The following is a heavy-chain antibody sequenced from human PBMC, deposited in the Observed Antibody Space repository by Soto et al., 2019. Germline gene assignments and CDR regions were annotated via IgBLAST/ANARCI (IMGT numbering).Heavy chain of an antibody. Sequence: ESGGGLVKPGGSLRLSCAASGFTFSSYSMNWVRQAPGKGLEWVSSISSSSSYIYYADSVKGRFTISRDNAKNSLYLQMNSLRAEDTAVYYCAREAYYYGSGSYYNVESGNNWFDPWGQGTLVTVSS. D-gene: IGHD3-10*01. CDR1: GFTFSSYS. CDR2: ISSSSSYI. CDR3: AREAYYYGSGSYYNVESGNNWFDP. V-gene: IGHV3-21*01. J-gene: IGHJ5*02.